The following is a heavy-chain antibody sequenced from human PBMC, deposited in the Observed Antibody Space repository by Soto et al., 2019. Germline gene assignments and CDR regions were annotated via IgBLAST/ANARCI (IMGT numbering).Heavy chain of an antibody. CDR2: IYRTGHT. CDR1: GGSVIRGGDS. CDR3: ARSIVTPSAMFAP. D-gene: IGHD2-2*01. V-gene: IGHV4-30-2*01. Sequence: PSVTQSLTCAVSGGSVIRGGDSRSWIRQTPGKCLEWLAYIYRTGHTIYNPSLNSRPTNSLDEPNNQFSLHLTSVTAADTAVYYCARSIVTPSAMFAPWGQGTLVPVSS. J-gene: IGHJ5*02.